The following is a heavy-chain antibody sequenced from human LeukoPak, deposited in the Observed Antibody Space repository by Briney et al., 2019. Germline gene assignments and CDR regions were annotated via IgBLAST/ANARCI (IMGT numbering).Heavy chain of an antibody. CDR1: GFTFSTYD. J-gene: IGHJ3*02. V-gene: IGHV3-21*01. D-gene: IGHD6-19*01. CDR3: ARGEQWLTSDAIDI. CDR2: ISSTSSHI. Sequence: GGSLRLSCAASGFTFSTYDMIWVRQAPGKGLEWVSSISSTSSHIYYPDSMKGRFTISRDNAKNSLYLQMNILRAQDTAVYYCARGEQWLTSDAIDIWGQGTMVTVSS.